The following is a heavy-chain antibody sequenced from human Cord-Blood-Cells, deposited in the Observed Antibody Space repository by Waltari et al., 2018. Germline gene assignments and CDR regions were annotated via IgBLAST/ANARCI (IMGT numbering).Heavy chain of an antibody. CDR3: ARNPIRYCSGGSCYFDY. J-gene: IGHJ4*02. V-gene: IGHV1-2*02. CDR1: GYTLTGHS. Sequence: QVQLVQSGAEVKKPGASVKVSCKASGYTLTGHSMPWVRTAPEQGLEWMGWINPNSGGTNYAQKFQGRVTMTRDTSISTAYMELSRLRSDDTAVYYCARNPIRYCSGGSCYFDYWGQGTLVTVSS. D-gene: IGHD2-15*01. CDR2: INPNSGGT.